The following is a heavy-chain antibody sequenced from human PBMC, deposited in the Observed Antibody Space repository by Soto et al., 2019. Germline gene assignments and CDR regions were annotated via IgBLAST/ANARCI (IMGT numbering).Heavy chain of an antibody. Sequence: QVQLQQWGAGLLKPSETLSLTCAVYGGSFSGYYWSWIRQPPGKGLEWIGEINHSGSTNYNPSLKRRVTISVDTSKNQFSLKLSSVTAADTAVYYCARGLRGPRYCSGGSCRRSDVDYWGQGTLVTVSS. D-gene: IGHD2-15*01. CDR3: ARGLRGPRYCSGGSCRRSDVDY. V-gene: IGHV4-34*01. CDR2: INHSGST. J-gene: IGHJ4*02. CDR1: GGSFSGYY.